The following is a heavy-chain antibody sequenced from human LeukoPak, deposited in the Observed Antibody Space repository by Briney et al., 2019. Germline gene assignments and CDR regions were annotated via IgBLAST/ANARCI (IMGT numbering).Heavy chain of an antibody. V-gene: IGHV4-59*01. Sequence: SETLSLTCTVSGGSISSYYWSWIRQPPGKGLEWIGYIYDSGSTNYNPSLMSRVTISVDTSKNQFSLKLSSVTAADTAVYYCARDDPRRAFDIWGQGTMVTVSS. CDR3: ARDDPRRAFDI. CDR2: IYDSGST. CDR1: GGSISSYY. J-gene: IGHJ3*02.